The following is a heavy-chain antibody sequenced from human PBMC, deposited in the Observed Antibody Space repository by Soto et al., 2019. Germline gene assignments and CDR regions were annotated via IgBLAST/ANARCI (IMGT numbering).Heavy chain of an antibody. CDR2: IYSGGST. V-gene: IGHV3-53*01. D-gene: IGHD6-13*01. J-gene: IGHJ6*02. Sequence: GGSLRLSCAASGFTVSSNYMSWVRQAPGKGLEWVSVIYSGGSTYYADSVKGRFTTSRDNSKNTLYLQMNSLKASDTAMYYCARPKSIAAAGHYYYYGMDVWGQGTTVTVSS. CDR3: ARPKSIAAAGHYYYYGMDV. CDR1: GFTVSSNY.